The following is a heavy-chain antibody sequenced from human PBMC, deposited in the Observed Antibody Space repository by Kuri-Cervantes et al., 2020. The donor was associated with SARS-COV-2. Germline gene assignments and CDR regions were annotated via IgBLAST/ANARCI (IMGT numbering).Heavy chain of an antibody. Sequence: GESLKISCAASGFTFSDYYMSWIRQAPGKGLEWVSYINSSSSYTNYADSVKGRFTISRDNAKNSLYLQMNSLRAEDTAVYYCASFCSGWYDDAFDIWGQGTMVTVSS. V-gene: IGHV3-11*03. J-gene: IGHJ3*02. CDR2: INSSSSYT. D-gene: IGHD6-19*01. CDR3: ASFCSGWYDDAFDI. CDR1: GFTFSDYY.